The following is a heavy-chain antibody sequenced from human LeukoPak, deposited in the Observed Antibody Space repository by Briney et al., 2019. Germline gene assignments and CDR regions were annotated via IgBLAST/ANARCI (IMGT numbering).Heavy chain of an antibody. Sequence: ASVKVSCKASGYSFTNYAIHWVRQAPGQRLEWMGRIIPILGIANYAQKFQGRVTITADKSTSTAYMELSSLRSEDTAVYYCARDIGIAARTTRFDYWGQGTLVTVSS. CDR2: IIPILGIA. V-gene: IGHV1-69*04. D-gene: IGHD6-6*01. CDR1: GYSFTNYA. J-gene: IGHJ4*02. CDR3: ARDIGIAARTTRFDY.